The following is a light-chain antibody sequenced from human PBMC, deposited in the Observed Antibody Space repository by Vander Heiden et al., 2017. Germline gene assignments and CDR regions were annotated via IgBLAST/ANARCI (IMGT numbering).Light chain of an antibody. J-gene: IGKJ2*01. CDR2: GAS. V-gene: IGKV3-20*01. CDR1: QSVSSSD. Sequence: EIVFTQSPGTLSLSPGERATLSCRASQSVSSSDLAWYQQKPGQAPRLLIYGASSRATGIPDRLSGSGSGTDFTLTISRLEPEDFAVYYCQQYGSSPFTFGQGTKLEIK. CDR3: QQYGSSPFT.